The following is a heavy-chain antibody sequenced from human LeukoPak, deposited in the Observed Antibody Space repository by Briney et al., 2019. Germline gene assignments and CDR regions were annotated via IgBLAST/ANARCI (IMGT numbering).Heavy chain of an antibody. J-gene: IGHJ4*02. CDR1: GGSISSGGYY. CDR3: ARAPYYYDNSGYFRFDY. Sequence: SQTLSLTCTVSGGSISSGGYYWSWIRQHPGKGLEWIGYIYYSGSTYYNPSLKSRVTISVDTSKNQFSLKLTSVTAADTAVYYCARAPYYYDNSGYFRFDYWGQGTLVTVSS. CDR2: IYYSGST. V-gene: IGHV4-31*03. D-gene: IGHD3-22*01.